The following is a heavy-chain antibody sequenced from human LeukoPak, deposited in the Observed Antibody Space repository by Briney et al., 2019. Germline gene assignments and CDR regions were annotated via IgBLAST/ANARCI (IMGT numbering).Heavy chain of an antibody. J-gene: IGHJ4*02. V-gene: IGHV1-18*01. CDR3: ARDPPPYCGGDCYSDY. D-gene: IGHD2-21*02. CDR2: ISAYNGNT. CDR1: GYTFTSYG. Sequence: GASVKVSCKASGYTFTSYGISWVRQAPGQGLEWVGWISAYNGNTNYAQKLQGRVTMTTDTSTSTAYMELRSLRSDDTAVYYCARDPPPYCGGDCYSDYWGQGTLVTVSS.